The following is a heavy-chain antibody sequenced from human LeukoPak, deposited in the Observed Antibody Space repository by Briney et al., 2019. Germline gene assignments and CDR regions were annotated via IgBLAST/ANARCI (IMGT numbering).Heavy chain of an antibody. CDR2: INPNSGGT. J-gene: IGHJ4*02. D-gene: IGHD3-22*01. V-gene: IGHV1-2*06. CDR3: ARVGYYESSGYYEY. Sequence: ASVKASCTASGYTLTDYYMHWVRQAPGQGLEWMGRINPNSGGTNYAQKFQGRVTMTRDTSISTVYMELSRLRSDDTAVYYCARVGYYESSGYYEYWGQGTLVTVSS. CDR1: GYTLTDYY.